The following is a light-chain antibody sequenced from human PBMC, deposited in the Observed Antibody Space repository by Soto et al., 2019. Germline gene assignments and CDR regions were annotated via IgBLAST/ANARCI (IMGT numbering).Light chain of an antibody. Sequence: DIEMTQSPDSLSASVGDRVTITCRASQNIYDYLNWYQQKPGKAPKLLVSAASRVHSGVPSRFSGSGSGTYFTLTVSSLQPDDFATYYCQHYNSYSEAFGQGTKVDIK. J-gene: IGKJ1*01. V-gene: IGKV1-16*01. CDR1: QNIYDY. CDR2: AAS. CDR3: QHYNSYSEA.